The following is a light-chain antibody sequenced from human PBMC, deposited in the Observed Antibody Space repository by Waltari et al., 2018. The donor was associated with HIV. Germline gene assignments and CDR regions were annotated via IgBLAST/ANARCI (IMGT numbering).Light chain of an antibody. Sequence: DIQMTQSPSSLSASVGDGVTITCRASQSISRYLNWYQQKPGKAPKLLIHSTSSLQRGVPSRFSGSGSGTEFTLTISGLQFEDSATYYCQQSYTSPHTFGRGTKVEIK. CDR2: STS. V-gene: IGKV1-39*01. CDR1: QSISRY. CDR3: QQSYTSPHT. J-gene: IGKJ2*01.